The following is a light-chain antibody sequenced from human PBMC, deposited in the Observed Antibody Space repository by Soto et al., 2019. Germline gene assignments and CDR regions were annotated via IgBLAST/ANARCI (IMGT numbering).Light chain of an antibody. J-gene: IGLJ2*01. V-gene: IGLV1-44*01. CDR3: AAWDGSLNNVL. CDR2: DND. CDR1: GSSIGTNT. Sequence: QSVLTQPPSASRTPGQRVTISCSGSGSSIGTNTLNWYRQLPGTAPKLLIYDNDQRPSGVPDRFSGSKSGTSASLAISGLQSEDEADYYCAAWDGSLNNVLFGGGTKLTVL.